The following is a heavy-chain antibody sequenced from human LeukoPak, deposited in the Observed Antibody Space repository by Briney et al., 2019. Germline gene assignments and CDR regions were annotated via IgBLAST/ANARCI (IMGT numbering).Heavy chain of an antibody. V-gene: IGHV3-11*06. J-gene: IGHJ3*02. CDR3: ARDQKNRITMIEVLGNAFDI. D-gene: IGHD3-22*01. CDR1: GFTFSDYY. CDR2: ISSSSSYT. Sequence: PGGSLRLSCAASGFTFSDYYMSWIRQAPGKGLEWVSYISSSSSYTNYADSVKGRFTISRDNAKNSLYLQMNSLRAEDTAVYYCARDQKNRITMIEVLGNAFDIWGQGTMVTVSS.